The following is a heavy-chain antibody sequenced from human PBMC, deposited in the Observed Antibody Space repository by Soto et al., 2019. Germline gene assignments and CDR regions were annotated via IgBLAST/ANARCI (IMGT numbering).Heavy chain of an antibody. CDR1: GYTFYSHS. V-gene: IGHV1-18*01. CDR3: ARCIQQDYYYGMDV. Sequence: QAQLVQSGAEVKKPGASVKVSCKASGYTFYSHSISWVRQAPGQGLEWMGRISADNGNTKYAQKFRGRVTMTTDTSTSTGDMEVRNLRSDDTAVYYCARCIQQDYYYGMDVWGQGTTVTVSS. D-gene: IGHD5-18*01. CDR2: ISADNGNT. J-gene: IGHJ6*02.